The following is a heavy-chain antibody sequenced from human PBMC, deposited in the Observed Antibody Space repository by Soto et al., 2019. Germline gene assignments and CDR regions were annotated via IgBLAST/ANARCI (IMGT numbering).Heavy chain of an antibody. D-gene: IGHD2-15*01. CDR1: GFTFSSYA. CDR2: ISGSGGST. V-gene: IGHV3-23*01. J-gene: IGHJ4*02. Sequence: EVQLLESGGGLVQPGGSLRLSCAASGFTFSSYAMSWVRQAPGKGLEWVSAISGSGGSTYYADSVKGRFTISRDNSKNTPYLQMNSLRAEDTAVYYCAKAGYCSGGSCYSFGWFDYWGQGTLVTVSS. CDR3: AKAGYCSGGSCYSFGWFDY.